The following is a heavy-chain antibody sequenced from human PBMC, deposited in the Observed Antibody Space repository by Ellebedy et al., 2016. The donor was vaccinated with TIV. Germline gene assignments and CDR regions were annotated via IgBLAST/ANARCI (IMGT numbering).Heavy chain of an antibody. D-gene: IGHD2-21*01. CDR2: INVNDGDT. Sequence: ASVKVSCKASGYTFTSYAISWVRQAPAQGLEWMGRINVNDGDTKYAQKFQGRVTMTTDTSTSTAYMDLRSLRSDDTAVYFCARTSILTSNFDYWGQGTLVSVSS. V-gene: IGHV1-18*01. CDR3: ARTSILTSNFDY. CDR1: GYTFTSYA. J-gene: IGHJ4*02.